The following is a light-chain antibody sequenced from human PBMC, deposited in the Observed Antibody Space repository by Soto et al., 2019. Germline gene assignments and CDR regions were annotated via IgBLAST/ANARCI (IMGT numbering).Light chain of an antibody. CDR1: QSVSSY. CDR3: QQRSNWPPT. J-gene: IGKJ1*01. CDR2: DAS. Sequence: EIVLTQSPATLSLSPGERATLSCRASQSVSSYLAWYQQKPGQAPRLLIYDASNRATGIPARFSGSGSGTVFTRTISSLEPEDFAVYYCQQRSNWPPTFGQGTKVE. V-gene: IGKV3-11*01.